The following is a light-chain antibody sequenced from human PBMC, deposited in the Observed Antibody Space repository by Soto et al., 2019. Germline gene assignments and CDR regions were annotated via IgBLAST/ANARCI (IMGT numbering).Light chain of an antibody. CDR1: SSDLAIYNY. V-gene: IGLV2-14*01. CDR2: QAT. Sequence: QSVLTQPASVSGSPGQSITISCTGTSSDLAIYNYVSWYQQQPGKAPKLMIYQATNRPSGVSNRFSGSRSGNTASPTISGLQAEDEADYYCSSYTDSSNYVFGTGTKVTVL. J-gene: IGLJ1*01. CDR3: SSYTDSSNYV.